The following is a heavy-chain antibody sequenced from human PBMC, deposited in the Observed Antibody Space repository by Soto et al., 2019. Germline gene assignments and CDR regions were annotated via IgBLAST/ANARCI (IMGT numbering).Heavy chain of an antibody. CDR2: ITGSGAGT. D-gene: IGHD4-17*01. CDR3: ARDPNGDYVGAFDD. Sequence: EVPLLESGGGLVQPGGSLRLSCVASGFTFSRYALTWVRQAPGRGLEWVSSITGSGAGTDYADSVRGRFTISRDNSENTLYLQMNSLRAEDTALYYCARDPNGDYVGAFDDWGQGTLVTVSS. V-gene: IGHV3-23*01. J-gene: IGHJ4*02. CDR1: GFTFSRYA.